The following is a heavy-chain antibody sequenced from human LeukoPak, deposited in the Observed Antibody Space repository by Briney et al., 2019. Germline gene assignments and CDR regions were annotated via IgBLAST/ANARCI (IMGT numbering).Heavy chain of an antibody. J-gene: IGHJ6*02. Sequence: GGSLRLSCAASGFTFDDYGMSWVRQAPGKGLEWVSGISWNGGSTGYAYSVKGRFTISRDNAKNSLYLQMNSLRAEDTALYYCAKDSRTWSYYYYYGMDVWGQGTTVTVSS. V-gene: IGHV3-20*04. D-gene: IGHD3/OR15-3a*01. CDR2: ISWNGGST. CDR1: GFTFDDYG. CDR3: AKDSRTWSYYYYYGMDV.